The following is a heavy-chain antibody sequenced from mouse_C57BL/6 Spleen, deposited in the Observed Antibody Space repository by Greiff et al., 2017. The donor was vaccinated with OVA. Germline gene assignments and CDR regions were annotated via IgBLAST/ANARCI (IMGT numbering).Heavy chain of an antibody. V-gene: IGHV1-7*01. CDR3: ARLEDYDRGDG. Sequence: VKLQESGAELAKPGASVKLSCKASGYTFTSYWMHWVKQRPGQGLEWIGSINPSSGYTKYNQKFTDKATLTADKSSSTAYMQLGSLTYEDCAVYYWARLEDYDRGDGWGEGTTRTVSS. D-gene: IGHD2-4*01. CDR2: INPSSGYT. J-gene: IGHJ2*01. CDR1: GYTFTSYW.